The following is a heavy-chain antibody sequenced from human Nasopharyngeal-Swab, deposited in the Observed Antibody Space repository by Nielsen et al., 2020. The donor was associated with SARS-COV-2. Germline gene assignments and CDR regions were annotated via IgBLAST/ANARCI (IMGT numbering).Heavy chain of an antibody. V-gene: IGHV3-21*01. Sequence: GGSLRLSCAASGFTFSSYSMNWVRQAPGKGLEWVSSISSSSSYIYYADSVKGRFTISRDKAKNSLYLQMNSLRAEDTAVYYCARDREPYYYDEDYWGQGTLVTVSS. CDR1: GFTFSSYS. D-gene: IGHD3-22*01. CDR3: ARDREPYYYDEDY. CDR2: ISSSSSYI. J-gene: IGHJ4*02.